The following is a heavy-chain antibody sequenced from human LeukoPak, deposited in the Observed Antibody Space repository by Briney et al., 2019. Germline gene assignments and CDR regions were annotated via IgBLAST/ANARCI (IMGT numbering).Heavy chain of an antibody. CDR2: TRYDGSNK. CDR1: GFTFSSYG. V-gene: IGHV3-30*02. J-gene: IGHJ4*02. D-gene: IGHD3-22*01. Sequence: PGGSLRLSCAASGFTFSSYGMHWVRQAPGKGLEWVAFTRYDGSNKYYADSVKGRFTISRDNSKNTLFLQMNSLRAEDTAVYYCAKLDSITMIVVVKSFDYWGQGTLVTVSS. CDR3: AKLDSITMIVVVKSFDY.